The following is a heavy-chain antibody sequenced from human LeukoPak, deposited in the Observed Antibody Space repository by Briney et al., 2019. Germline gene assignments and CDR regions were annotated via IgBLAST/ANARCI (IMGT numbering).Heavy chain of an antibody. CDR3: ARNSSRHCSDTNCYTGGWFDI. Sequence: PSETLSLTCTVSGGSISSTSYYWVWIRQSPGKRLEWIGSIYFSGSTHYSPSFKSRLTISVDTPKNQFSLKLSSVTAEDTAAYYCARNSSRHCSDTNCYTGGWFDIWGQGMLVTVSS. V-gene: IGHV4-39*01. D-gene: IGHD2-2*02. CDR1: GGSISSTSYY. CDR2: IYFSGST. J-gene: IGHJ5*02.